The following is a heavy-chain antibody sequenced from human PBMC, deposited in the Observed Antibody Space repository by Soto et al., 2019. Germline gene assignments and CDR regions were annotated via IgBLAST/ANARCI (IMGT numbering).Heavy chain of an antibody. V-gene: IGHV3-7*03. CDR2: IKQDGSEK. D-gene: IGHD6-13*01. Sequence: RVSLRLTCPASGFTFSSYWMTWGRQAPGKGLEWVANIKQDGSEKYYVDSVKGRFTISRDNAKNSLYLQMNSLRAEDTAVYYCARRYSSSWYPLGYYYYGMDVWGQGTTVTVSS. CDR1: GFTFSSYW. J-gene: IGHJ6*02. CDR3: ARRYSSSWYPLGYYYYGMDV.